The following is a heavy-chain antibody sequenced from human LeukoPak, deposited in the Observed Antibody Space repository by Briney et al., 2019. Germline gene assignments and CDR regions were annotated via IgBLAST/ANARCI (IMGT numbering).Heavy chain of an antibody. Sequence: ASVKVSCKASGYTFTGYYMHWVRQAPGQGLEWMVWINPNSGGTYYAQKFQGRVTMTSDTSISTAYMELSRLRSDNTAVYYCARDLYGGTSATFDYWGQGTLVTVSS. D-gene: IGHD4-23*01. CDR3: ARDLYGGTSATFDY. J-gene: IGHJ4*02. CDR1: GYTFTGYY. CDR2: INPNSGGT. V-gene: IGHV1-2*02.